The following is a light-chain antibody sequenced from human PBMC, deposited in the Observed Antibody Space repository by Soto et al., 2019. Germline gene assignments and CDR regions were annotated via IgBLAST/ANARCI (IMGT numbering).Light chain of an antibody. J-gene: IGKJ4*01. Sequence: EIVLTQSPGTLSLSPGKRDTLSCRASQSVSSYYLAWYQQKPGQAPRLLIYGASTRATGIPDRFSGSGSGTDFTLTISRLEPEDFAVYYCQQYGSSPLTFGGGTKVEIK. V-gene: IGKV3-20*01. CDR2: GAS. CDR1: QSVSSYY. CDR3: QQYGSSPLT.